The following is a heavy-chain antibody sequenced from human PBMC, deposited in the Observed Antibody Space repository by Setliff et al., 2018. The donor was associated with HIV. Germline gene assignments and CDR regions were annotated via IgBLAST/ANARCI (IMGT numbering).Heavy chain of an antibody. Sequence: LRLSCAASGFTFRKYDMSWLRQAPGKGLEWVADISGSSSTIYYADSVKGRFTISRDNAKNSLYLQMNSLRAEDTAVYYCARDPGYSSGRYGLYYYYYMDVWGKGTTVTVSS. CDR1: GFTFRKYD. V-gene: IGHV3-48*01. J-gene: IGHJ6*03. CDR2: ISGSSSTI. CDR3: ARDPGYSSGRYGLYYYYYMDV. D-gene: IGHD6-19*01.